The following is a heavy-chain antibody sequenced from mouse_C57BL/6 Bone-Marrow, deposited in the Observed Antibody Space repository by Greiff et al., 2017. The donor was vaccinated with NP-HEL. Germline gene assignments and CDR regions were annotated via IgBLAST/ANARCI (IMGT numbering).Heavy chain of an antibody. CDR1: GYTFTDHT. J-gene: IGHJ2*01. D-gene: IGHD1-1*01. V-gene: IGHV1-78*01. Sequence: QVQLQQSDAELVKPGASVKISCKVSGYTFTDHTIHWMKQRPEQGLEWIGYIYPRDGSTKYNEKFKGKATLNAEKSYSTAYMQLISLTSSDSAVSFCARTYYGSSPSYFDYWGQGTTLTVSS. CDR3: ARTYYGSSPSYFDY. CDR2: IYPRDGST.